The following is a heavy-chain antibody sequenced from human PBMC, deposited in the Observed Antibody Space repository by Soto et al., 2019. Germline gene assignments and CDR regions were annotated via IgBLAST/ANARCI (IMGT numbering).Heavy chain of an antibody. Sequence: EVQLVESGGGLVKPGGSLRLSCAASGFTFSSYSMNWVRQAPVKGLEWVSSISSSSSYIYYADSVKGRFTISRDNAKNSLYLQMNSLRAEDTAVYYCASCYSHYYYYMDVWGKGTTVTVSS. J-gene: IGHJ6*03. CDR2: ISSSSSYI. CDR1: GFTFSSYS. V-gene: IGHV3-21*01. CDR3: ASCYSHYYYYMDV. D-gene: IGHD2-21*02.